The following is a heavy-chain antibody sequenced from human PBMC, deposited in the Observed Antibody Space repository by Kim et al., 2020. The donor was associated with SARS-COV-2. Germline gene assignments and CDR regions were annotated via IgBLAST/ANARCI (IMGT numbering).Heavy chain of an antibody. CDR3: ATFPKGGDCSGGSCPDY. J-gene: IGHJ4*02. Sequence: SVKVSCKASGGTFSSYAISWVRQAPGQGLEWMGRIIPILGIANYAQKFQGRVTITADKSTSTAYMELSSLRSEDTAVYYCATFPKGGDCSGGSCPDYWGQGTLVTVSS. V-gene: IGHV1-69*04. CDR1: GGTFSSYA. D-gene: IGHD2-15*01. CDR2: IIPILGIA.